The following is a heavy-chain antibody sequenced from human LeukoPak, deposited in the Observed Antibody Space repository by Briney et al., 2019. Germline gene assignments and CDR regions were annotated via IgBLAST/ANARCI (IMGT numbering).Heavy chain of an antibody. Sequence: SETLSLTCTVSGSSISSYYWSWIRQPPGKGLEWIGYIYYSGSTNYNPSLKSRVTISVDTSKNQFSLKLSSVTAADTAVYYCARDIGAAADYWGQGTLVTVSS. J-gene: IGHJ4*02. V-gene: IGHV4-59*01. D-gene: IGHD5-12*01. CDR2: IYYSGST. CDR3: ARDIGAAADY. CDR1: GSSISSYY.